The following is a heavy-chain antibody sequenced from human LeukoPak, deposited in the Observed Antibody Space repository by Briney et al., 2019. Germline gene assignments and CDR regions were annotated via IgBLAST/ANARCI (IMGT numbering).Heavy chain of an antibody. CDR3: ARESPGATRDY. D-gene: IGHD1-26*01. V-gene: IGHV3-48*03. J-gene: IGHJ4*02. CDR2: ISSSGSTI. CDR1: GFTFSSYE. Sequence: PGGSLRLSCAASGFTFSSYEMNWVRQAPGKGLECVSYISSSGSTIYYADSVKGRFTISRDNAKNSLYLQMDSLRAEDTAVYYCARESPGATRDYWGQGTLVTVSS.